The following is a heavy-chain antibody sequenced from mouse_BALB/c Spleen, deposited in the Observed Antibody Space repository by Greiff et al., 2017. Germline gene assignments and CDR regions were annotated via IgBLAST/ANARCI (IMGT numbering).Heavy chain of an antibody. CDR1: GFTFSSYG. D-gene: IGHD2-4*01. V-gene: IGHV5-6*01. CDR2: ISSGGSYT. CDR3: ARLFDYVDYYAMDY. Sequence: EVKVVESGGDLVKPGGSLKLSCAASGFTFSSYGMSWVRQTPDKRLEWVATISSGGSYTYYPDSVKGRFTISRDNAKNTLYLQMSSLKSEDTAMYYCARLFDYVDYYAMDYWGQGTSVTVSS. J-gene: IGHJ4*01.